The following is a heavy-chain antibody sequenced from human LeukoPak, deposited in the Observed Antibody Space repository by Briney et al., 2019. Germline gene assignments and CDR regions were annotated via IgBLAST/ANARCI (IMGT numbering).Heavy chain of an antibody. J-gene: IGHJ6*02. CDR2: INWSSSDT. V-gene: IGHV3-11*03. D-gene: IGHD6-6*01. CDR1: GFTFSDYY. Sequence: PGGSLRLSCAASGFTFSDYYMSWIRQAPGKGLEWLSYINWSSSDTKYADSVKGRFTITRDNAKNSLYLQMNSLRVEDTAVYYCATIPRIAAPPPSGGMDVWGQGTTVTVSS. CDR3: ATIPRIAAPPPSGGMDV.